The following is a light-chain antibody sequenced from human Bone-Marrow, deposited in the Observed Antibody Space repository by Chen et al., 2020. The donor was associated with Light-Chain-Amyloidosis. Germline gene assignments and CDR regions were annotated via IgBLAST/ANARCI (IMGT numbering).Light chain of an antibody. CDR2: EVT. Sequence: QSALTQPASVSGSPGKSITISCTGTSSDVGGDKSVSLYQQHPDKAPKLMIYEVTNRPSWVPERFSGSKSDNTASLTIAGLQTEDEADYFCSSYTITNTLVFGSGTRVTVL. CDR3: SSYTITNTLV. J-gene: IGLJ1*01. CDR1: SSDVGGDKS. V-gene: IGLV2-14*01.